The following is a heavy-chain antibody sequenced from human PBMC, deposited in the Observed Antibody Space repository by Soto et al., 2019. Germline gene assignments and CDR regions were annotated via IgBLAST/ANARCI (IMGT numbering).Heavy chain of an antibody. CDR1: GYTFTSYA. D-gene: IGHD4-17*01. CDR3: ARTIDYGDYGGGDY. J-gene: IGHJ4*02. V-gene: IGHV1-3*01. Sequence: GASVKVSCKASGYTFTSYAMPWVRQAPGQRLEWMGWINAGNGNTKYSQKFQGRVTITRDTSASTAYMGLSSLRSEDTAVYYCARTIDYGDYGGGDYWGQGTLVT. CDR2: INAGNGNT.